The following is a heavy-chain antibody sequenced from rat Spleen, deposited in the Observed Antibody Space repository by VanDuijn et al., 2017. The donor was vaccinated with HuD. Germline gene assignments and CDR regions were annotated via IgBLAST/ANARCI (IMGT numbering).Heavy chain of an antibody. CDR2: LSSAGST. V-gene: IGHV2S12*01. CDR3: ARAPGNGYVMDA. Sequence: QVQLKESGPGLVQPSQTLSLTCTVSGFSLASYHVSWIRQSPDKGLEWIAALSSAGSTYYNSALKSRLSISRDTSKNHIFLKMNSLQSEDRTTYYCARAPGNGYVMDAWGQGTSVTVSS. J-gene: IGHJ4*01. CDR1: GFSLASYH. D-gene: IGHD5-1*01.